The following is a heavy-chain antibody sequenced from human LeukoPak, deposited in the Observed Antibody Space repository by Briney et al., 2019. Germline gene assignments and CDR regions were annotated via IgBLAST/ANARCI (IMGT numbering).Heavy chain of an antibody. J-gene: IGHJ6*03. CDR1: GYTFTNYG. CDR3: ARDSSGVTSYYYYYMDV. V-gene: IGHV1-18*01. D-gene: IGHD2-21*02. CDR2: ISGYNGDT. Sequence: ASVKVSCKASGYTFTNYGITWVRQAPGQGLEWMGCISGYNGDTKYAQKLQGRVTMTADTSTSTDYMELRSLRSDDSAVYYCARDSSGVTSYYYYYMDVWGKGTTVTVSS.